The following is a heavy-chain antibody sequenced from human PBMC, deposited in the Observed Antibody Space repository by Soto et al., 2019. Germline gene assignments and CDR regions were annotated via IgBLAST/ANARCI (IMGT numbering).Heavy chain of an antibody. D-gene: IGHD6-19*01. Sequence: GKGLEWVSAISGSGGSTYYADSVKGRFTISRDNSKNTLYLQMNSLRAEDTAVYYCAKAYAIFIAVAGFAYRGQGTLVPVSS. CDR3: AKAYAIFIAVAGFAY. J-gene: IGHJ4*02. CDR2: ISGSGGST. V-gene: IGHV3-23*01.